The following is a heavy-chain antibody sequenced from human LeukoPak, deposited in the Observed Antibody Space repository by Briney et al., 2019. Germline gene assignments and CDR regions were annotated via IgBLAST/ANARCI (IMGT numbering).Heavy chain of an antibody. CDR1: GGSFSGYY. V-gene: IGHV4-34*01. CDR2: INHSGGT. Sequence: PSETLSLTCAVYGGSFSGYYWSWIRQPPGKGLEWIGEINHSGGTNYNPSLKSRVTISVDTSKNQFSLKLSSVTAADTAVYYCARGIGGIAAATVWFDPWGQGTLVTVSS. CDR3: ARGIGGIAAATVWFDP. J-gene: IGHJ5*02. D-gene: IGHD6-13*01.